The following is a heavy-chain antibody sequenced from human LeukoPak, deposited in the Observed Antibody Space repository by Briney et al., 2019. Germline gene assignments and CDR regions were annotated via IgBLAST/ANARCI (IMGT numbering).Heavy chain of an antibody. CDR2: ISGSGGST. V-gene: IGHV3-23*01. CDR1: GFTFSSYA. D-gene: IGHD4-17*01. J-gene: IGHJ4*02. Sequence: GGSLRLSCAASGFTFSSYAMSWVRQAPGKGLEWVSAISGSGGSTYYADSVKGRFTISRDNSKNTLYLRMNSLRAEDTAVYYCANLRDYVYLFDYWGQGTLVTVSS. CDR3: ANLRDYVYLFDY.